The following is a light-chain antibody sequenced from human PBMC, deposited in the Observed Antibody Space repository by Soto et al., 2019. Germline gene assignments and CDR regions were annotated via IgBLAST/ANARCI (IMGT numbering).Light chain of an antibody. Sequence: DVQMSQAASTLYASVGDNVTITCRASQSISSWLAWYQQKPGKAPKLLIYDASSLESGVPSRFSGSGSGTDFTLTISSLQPEDFATYYCQQVNNYPITFGQGTRLEIK. V-gene: IGKV1-5*01. CDR2: DAS. CDR3: QQVNNYPIT. CDR1: QSISSW. J-gene: IGKJ5*01.